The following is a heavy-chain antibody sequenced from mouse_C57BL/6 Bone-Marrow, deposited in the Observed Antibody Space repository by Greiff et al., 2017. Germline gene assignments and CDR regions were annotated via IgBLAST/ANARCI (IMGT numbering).Heavy chain of an antibody. J-gene: IGHJ1*03. Sequence: QVQLKESGAELVKPGASVKMSCKASGYTFTSYWITWVKQRPGQGLEWIGDIYPGSGSTNYNEKFKSKATLTVDTSSSTAYMPLSSLTSEDSAVYYCARPGTGYWYFDVWGTGTTVTVSS. CDR1: GYTFTSYW. D-gene: IGHD4-1*01. CDR2: IYPGSGST. V-gene: IGHV1-55*01. CDR3: ARPGTGYWYFDV.